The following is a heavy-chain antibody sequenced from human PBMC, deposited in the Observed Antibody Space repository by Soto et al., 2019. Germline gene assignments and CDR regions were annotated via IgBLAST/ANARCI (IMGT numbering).Heavy chain of an antibody. J-gene: IGHJ4*02. CDR2: MNPNSGNT. V-gene: IGHV1-8*01. Sequence: QVQLVQSGAEVKKPGASVKVSCKASGYTFTSYDINWVRQATGQGLEWMGWMNPNSGNTGYAQNFQGRVTITSNTSIRTAYMELSSLRSEDTAVYYCARSTNDYGDRHWGQGTLVTVSS. CDR3: ARSTNDYGDRH. CDR1: GYTFTSYD. D-gene: IGHD4-17*01.